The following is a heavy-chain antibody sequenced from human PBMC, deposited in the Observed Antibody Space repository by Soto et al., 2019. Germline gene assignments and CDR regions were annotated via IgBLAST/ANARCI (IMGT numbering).Heavy chain of an antibody. CDR1: GYTFTGHH. CDR3: AKDGRHCSGGSCPQGH. CDR2: INPISGGT. V-gene: IGHV1-2*02. D-gene: IGHD2-15*01. J-gene: IGHJ4*02. Sequence: ASVKVSCKTSGYTFTGHHIHWVRQAPGQGLEWMGWINPISGGTKYREKFQGRVSITRDKSSSTAYMELSSLTSDDSAVYYCAKDGRHCSGGSCPQGHWGQGTLVTVSS.